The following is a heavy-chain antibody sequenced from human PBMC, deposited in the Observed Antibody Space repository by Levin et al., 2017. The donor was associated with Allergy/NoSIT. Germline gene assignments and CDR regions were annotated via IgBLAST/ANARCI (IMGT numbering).Heavy chain of an antibody. V-gene: IGHV1-18*01. J-gene: IGHJ3*02. Sequence: ASVKVSCKASGYTFTSYGISWVRQAPGQGLEWMGWISAYNGNTNYAQKLQGRVTMTTDTSTSTAYMELRSLRSDDTAVYYCARMTLEVYSVTVYAFDIWGQGTMVTVSS. D-gene: IGHD2-8*02. CDR2: ISAYNGNT. CDR1: GYTFTSYG. CDR3: ARMTLEVYSVTVYAFDI.